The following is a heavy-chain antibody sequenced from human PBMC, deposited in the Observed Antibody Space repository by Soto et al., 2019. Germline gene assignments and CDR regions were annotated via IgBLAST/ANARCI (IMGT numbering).Heavy chain of an antibody. CDR3: AREVGYCSGGSCRFYYYYYMDV. Sequence: ASVKVSCKASGYTFTSYGISWVRQAPGQGLEWMGWISAYNGNTNYAQKLQGRVTMTTDTSTSTAYMELRSLRYDDTAVYYCAREVGYCSGGSCRFYYYYYMDVWGKGTTVTVSS. J-gene: IGHJ6*03. CDR1: GYTFTSYG. V-gene: IGHV1-18*01. CDR2: ISAYNGNT. D-gene: IGHD2-15*01.